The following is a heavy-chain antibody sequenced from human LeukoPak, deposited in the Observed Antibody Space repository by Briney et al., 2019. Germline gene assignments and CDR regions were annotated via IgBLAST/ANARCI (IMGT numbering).Heavy chain of an antibody. CDR1: GFTFSSYV. CDR3: ARDLYCGGDCPIDY. V-gene: IGHV3-21*01. CDR2: ISSSSSYI. Sequence: PGGSLRLSCAASGFTFSSYVLNWVRQAPGKGLEWVSSISSSSSYIYYADSVKGRFTISRDNAKNSLYLQMNSLRAEDTAVYYCARDLYCGGDCPIDYWGQGTLVTVSS. J-gene: IGHJ4*02. D-gene: IGHD2-21*02.